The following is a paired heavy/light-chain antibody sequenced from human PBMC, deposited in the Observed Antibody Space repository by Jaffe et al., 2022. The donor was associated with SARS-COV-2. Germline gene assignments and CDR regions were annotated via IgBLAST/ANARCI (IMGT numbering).Heavy chain of an antibody. D-gene: IGHD3-16*01. V-gene: IGHV3-23*01. CDR1: GFTFSDYH. J-gene: IGHJ4*02. CDR2: ISGSGDST. Sequence: EVLLLESGGGLVQPGGSLRLSCAASGFTFSDYHMSWVRQAPGKGLEWVSAISGSGDSTYYADSVKGRFSISRDNFKNTLFLQMNSLRAEDMAVYYCAKRVRPAGGHFEYWGQGTLVTVSS. CDR3: AKRVRPAGGHFEY.
Light chain of an antibody. CDR3: QQYSNWPLT. J-gene: IGKJ4*01. CDR1: QSVRSN. V-gene: IGKV3-15*01. CDR2: DAS. Sequence: EIVMTQSPATLSVSPGERATLSCRASQSVRSNLAWYQQEPGQAPRVLIYDASTRATGIPARFSGSGSGTEFTLTISSLQSEDFAVYYCQQYSNWPLTFGGGTKVEIK.